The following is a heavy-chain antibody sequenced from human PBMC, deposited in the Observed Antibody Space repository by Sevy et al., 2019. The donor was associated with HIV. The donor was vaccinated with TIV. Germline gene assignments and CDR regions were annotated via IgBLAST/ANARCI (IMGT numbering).Heavy chain of an antibody. Sequence: GGSLRLSCAASGFTFSSYAMSWVRQAPGKGLEWVSTISGSGGSTYYADSVKGRFTISRDNSKNTLYLQMNSLRAEDTAVYYCARIYYGSGSYRGYFDYWGQGTLVTVSS. CDR1: GFTFSSYA. CDR3: ARIYYGSGSYRGYFDY. V-gene: IGHV3-23*01. J-gene: IGHJ4*02. D-gene: IGHD3-10*01. CDR2: ISGSGGST.